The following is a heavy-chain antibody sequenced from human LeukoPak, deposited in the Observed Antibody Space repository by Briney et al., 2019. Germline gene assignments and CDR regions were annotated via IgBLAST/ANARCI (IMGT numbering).Heavy chain of an antibody. Sequence: ASVKVSCKASGYTFTSYGISWVRQAPGQGLEWMGWISAYNGNTNYAQKLQGRVTMTTDTSTSTAYMELRSLRSDDTAVYYCARDLGYDSSGYPDYWGQGTLVTVSS. CDR1: GYTFTSYG. V-gene: IGHV1-18*01. J-gene: IGHJ4*02. D-gene: IGHD3-22*01. CDR3: ARDLGYDSSGYPDY. CDR2: ISAYNGNT.